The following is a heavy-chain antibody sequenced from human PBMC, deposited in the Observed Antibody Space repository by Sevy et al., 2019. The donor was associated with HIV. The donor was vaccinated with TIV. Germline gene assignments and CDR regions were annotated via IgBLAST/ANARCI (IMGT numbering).Heavy chain of an antibody. CDR3: ARGGYSYTKYDY. CDR2: IYYSGST. D-gene: IGHD5-18*01. Sequence: SETLSLTCTVSGGSVSSGSYYWSWIRQPPGKGLEWIGYIYYSGSTNYNPSLKSRVTIPVDTSKNQFSLKLGSVTAADTAVYYCARGGYSYTKYDYWGQGTLVTVSS. J-gene: IGHJ4*02. CDR1: GGSVSSGSYY. V-gene: IGHV4-61*01.